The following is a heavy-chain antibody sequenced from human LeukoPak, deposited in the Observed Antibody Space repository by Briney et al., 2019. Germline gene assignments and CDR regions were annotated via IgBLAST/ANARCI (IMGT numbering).Heavy chain of an antibody. CDR2: IIPIFGTA. CDR1: GGTFSSYA. Sequence: SVKVSCKASGGTFSSYAISWVRQAPGQGLEWMGRIIPIFGTANYAQKFQGRVTITTDESTSTAYMELSSLRSEDTAVNYCAGGEISAYKMIPDDAFDIWGQGTMVTVSS. J-gene: IGHJ3*02. D-gene: IGHD3-16*01. CDR3: AGGEISAYKMIPDDAFDI. V-gene: IGHV1-69*05.